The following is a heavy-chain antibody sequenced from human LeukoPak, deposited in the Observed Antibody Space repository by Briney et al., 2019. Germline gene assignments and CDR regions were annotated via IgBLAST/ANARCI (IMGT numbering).Heavy chain of an antibody. CDR3: ARELEGNFDY. J-gene: IGHJ4*02. Sequence: DSVKGRFTISRDNSKNTLYLQMNSLRTEDTAVFYCARELEGNFDYWGQGTLVTVSS. V-gene: IGHV3-30*01.